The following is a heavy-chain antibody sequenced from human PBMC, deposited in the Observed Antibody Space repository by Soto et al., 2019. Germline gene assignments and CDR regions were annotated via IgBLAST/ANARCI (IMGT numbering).Heavy chain of an antibody. J-gene: IGHJ3*02. V-gene: IGHV3-30-3*01. Sequence: GGSLRLSCAASGFTFSSYAMHWVRQAPGKGLEWVAVISYDGSNKYYADSVKGRFTISRDNSKNTLYLQMNSLRAEDTAVYYCARDPLGTTGTTSAFDIWGQGTRVTVSS. CDR1: GFTFSSYA. D-gene: IGHD1-1*01. CDR2: ISYDGSNK. CDR3: ARDPLGTTGTTSAFDI.